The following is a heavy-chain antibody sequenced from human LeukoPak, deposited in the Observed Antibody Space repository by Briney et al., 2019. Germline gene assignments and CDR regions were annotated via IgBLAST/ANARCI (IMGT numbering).Heavy chain of an antibody. CDR3: ARGVVVPAAMGTVWFDP. CDR2: IYTSGST. J-gene: IGHJ5*02. D-gene: IGHD2-2*01. Sequence: SQTLSLTCTVSGGSISSGSYYWSWVRQPAGKGLEWIGRIYTSGSTNYNPSLKSRVTISVDTSKNQFSLKLSSVTAADTAVYYCARGVVVPAAMGTVWFDPWGQGTLVTVSS. CDR1: GGSISSGSYY. V-gene: IGHV4-61*02.